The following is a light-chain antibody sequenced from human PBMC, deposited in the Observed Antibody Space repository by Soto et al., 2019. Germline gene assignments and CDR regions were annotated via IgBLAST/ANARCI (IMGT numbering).Light chain of an antibody. J-gene: IGKJ1*01. CDR1: QAIINY. CDR2: TAS. V-gene: IGKV1-33*01. Sequence: DIQMTQSPSSLSASVGDRATITCQASQAIINYVNWYQQKPGKAPKLLIYTASNLESGVPSRFSGRGSGTDFTLAIDGLQPEDFATYYCQQYHALPRTFGQGTRVEI. CDR3: QQYHALPRT.